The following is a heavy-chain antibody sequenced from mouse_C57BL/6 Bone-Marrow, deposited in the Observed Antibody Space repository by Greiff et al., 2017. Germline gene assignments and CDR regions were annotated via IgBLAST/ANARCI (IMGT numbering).Heavy chain of an antibody. CDR2: ISSGSSTI. Sequence: EVKLVESGGGLVKPGGSLKLSCAASGFTFSDYGMNWVSQAPEKGLEWVAYISSGSSTINYADTVKGRFTISRENAKNTLFMQMNRLRSVDTAMYYCSGGCSTVVVPSWYIDVWGTGTTVTVSS. D-gene: IGHD1-1*01. CDR1: GFTFSDYG. J-gene: IGHJ1*03. V-gene: IGHV5-17*01. CDR3: SGGCSTVVVPSWYIDV.